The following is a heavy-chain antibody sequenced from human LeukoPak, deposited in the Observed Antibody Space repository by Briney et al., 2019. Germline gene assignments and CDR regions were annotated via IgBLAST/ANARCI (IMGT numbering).Heavy chain of an antibody. CDR3: ASTAVGAFDY. CDR2: IYHSGST. V-gene: IGHV4-38-2*01. J-gene: IGHJ4*02. D-gene: IGHD1-26*01. Sequence: PSETLSLICAVSGYSISSGYYWGWIRQPPGKGLEWIGSIYHSGSTYYNPSLKSRVTISVDTSKNQFSLKLSSVTAADTAVYYCASTAVGAFDYWGQGTLVTVSS. CDR1: GYSISSGYY.